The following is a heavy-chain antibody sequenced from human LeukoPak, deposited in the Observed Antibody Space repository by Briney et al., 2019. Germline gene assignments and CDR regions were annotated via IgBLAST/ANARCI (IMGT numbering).Heavy chain of an antibody. D-gene: IGHD3-9*01. CDR3: ARHLTGAVPGNAFDI. J-gene: IGHJ3*02. Sequence: SETLSLTCTVSGGSITHYYWSWIRQPPGKGLEWIGYIFYSGNTNYNPSLKSRVTISVDTSKNQFSLKLSSVTAADTAVYYCARHLTGAVPGNAFDIWGQGTMVTVSS. CDR2: IFYSGNT. V-gene: IGHV4-59*08. CDR1: GGSITHYY.